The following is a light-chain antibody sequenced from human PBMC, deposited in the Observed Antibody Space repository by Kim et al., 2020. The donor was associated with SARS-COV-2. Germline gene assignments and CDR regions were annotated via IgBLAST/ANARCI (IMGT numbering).Light chain of an antibody. CDR3: QVWHSNSDHYV. V-gene: IGLV3-21*04. J-gene: IGLJ1*01. CDR2: YNS. CDR1: NIGSKS. Sequence: SYELTQPPSVSVAQGKTARITCGGNNIGSKSVYWYQQKPGQAPVLVIYYNSDRPSGIPERFSGSNSGNTATLTISRVEAGDEADYYCQVWHSNSDHYVFG.